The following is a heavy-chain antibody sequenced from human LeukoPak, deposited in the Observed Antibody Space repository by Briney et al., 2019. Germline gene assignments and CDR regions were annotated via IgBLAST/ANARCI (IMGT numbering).Heavy chain of an antibody. Sequence: SETLSLTCTVSGDSISSSSYYWGWIRQPPGKGLEWIGSIYYSGSTYYNPSLKSRVTISVDTSKNQFSLKLSSVTAADTAVYYCAKYDSSGYYYYWGQGTLVTVSS. CDR2: IYYSGST. J-gene: IGHJ4*02. CDR3: AKYDSSGYYYY. D-gene: IGHD3-22*01. CDR1: GDSISSSSYY. V-gene: IGHV4-39*07.